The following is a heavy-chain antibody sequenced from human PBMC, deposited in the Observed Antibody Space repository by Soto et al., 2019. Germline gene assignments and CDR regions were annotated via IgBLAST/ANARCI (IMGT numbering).Heavy chain of an antibody. J-gene: IGHJ5*02. Sequence: QITLKESGPTLVKPTQTLTLTCTFSGFSLSTSGVGVGWIRQPPGKALEWLALIYWDDDKRYSPSLKSRLTITKDTSKNQVVLTMTNMDPVDTATYYCAQRYCSGGSCYSGWFDPWGQGTLVTVSS. CDR3: AQRYCSGGSCYSGWFDP. CDR2: IYWDDDK. V-gene: IGHV2-5*02. D-gene: IGHD2-15*01. CDR1: GFSLSTSGVG.